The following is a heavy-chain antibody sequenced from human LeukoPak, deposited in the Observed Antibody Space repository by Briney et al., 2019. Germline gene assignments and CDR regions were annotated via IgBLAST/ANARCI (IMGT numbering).Heavy chain of an antibody. CDR1: GFTLSSYS. J-gene: IGHJ3*02. D-gene: IGHD3-16*01. Sequence: GGSLRLSCAASGFTLSSYSMNWVRQAPGKGLEWVSSISSSSSYIYYADSVKGRFTISRDNSKNSLYLQMNSLRTEDTALYYCAKDGTFGGVGGAFDIWGQGTTVTVSS. CDR2: ISSSSSYI. V-gene: IGHV3-21*04. CDR3: AKDGTFGGVGGAFDI.